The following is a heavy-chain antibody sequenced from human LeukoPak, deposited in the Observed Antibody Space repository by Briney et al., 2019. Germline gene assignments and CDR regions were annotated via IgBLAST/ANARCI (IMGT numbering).Heavy chain of an antibody. CDR3: AIYYYGSGSYVDY. J-gene: IGHJ4*02. Sequence: SVKVSCKASGYTFTSYGISWVRQAPGQGLEWMGRIIPIFGTANYAQKFQGRVTITTDESTSTAYMELSSLRSEDTAVYYCAIYYYGSGSYVDYWGQGTLVTVSS. CDR2: IIPIFGTA. D-gene: IGHD3-10*01. V-gene: IGHV1-69*05. CDR1: GYTFTSYG.